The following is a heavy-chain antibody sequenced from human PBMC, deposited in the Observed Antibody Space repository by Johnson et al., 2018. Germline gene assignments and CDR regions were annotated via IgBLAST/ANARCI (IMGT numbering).Heavy chain of an antibody. V-gene: IGHV3-21*01. CDR2: ISSSSSYI. Sequence: VQLVESGGGVVQPGRSLRLSCAASGFTFSSYSMNWVRQAPGKGLEWVSSISSSSSYIYYADSVKGRFTISRDNAKNSLYLQRNSLRAEDTAVYYCARVSALDLVVTAIRDDAFDIRGQGTMVTVSS. D-gene: IGHD2-21*02. CDR3: ARVSALDLVVTAIRDDAFDI. J-gene: IGHJ3*02. CDR1: GFTFSSYS.